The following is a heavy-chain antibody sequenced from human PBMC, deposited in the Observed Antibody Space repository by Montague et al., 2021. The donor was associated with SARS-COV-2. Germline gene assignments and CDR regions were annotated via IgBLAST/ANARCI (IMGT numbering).Heavy chain of an antibody. CDR2: IYYSGST. J-gene: IGHJ6*02. D-gene: IGHD4-17*01. CDR3: ARDYGDYGSGYYYGMDV. V-gene: IGHV4-39*07. CDR1: GGSISSSSYY. Sequence: SETLSLTCTVSGGSISSSSYYWGWLRQPPGKGLEWIGSIYYSGSTYYNPSLKSRVTISVDTSKNQFSLKLSSVTAADTAVYYCARDYGDYGSGYYYGMDVWGQGTTVTGSS.